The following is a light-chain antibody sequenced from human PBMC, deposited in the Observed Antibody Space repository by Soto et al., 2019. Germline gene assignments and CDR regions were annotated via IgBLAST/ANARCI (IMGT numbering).Light chain of an antibody. CDR1: QNIRSR. CDR3: QHYGGMWT. V-gene: IGKV1-5*01. Sequence: DFQMTQSPSTLSASVGDRVTITCRASQNIRSRLAWFQQKPGKAPXVLIYDASSLESGVPSRFSGSGSGTEFILTITSLQPDDFATYCCQHYGGMWTFGQGTKVDIK. CDR2: DAS. J-gene: IGKJ1*01.